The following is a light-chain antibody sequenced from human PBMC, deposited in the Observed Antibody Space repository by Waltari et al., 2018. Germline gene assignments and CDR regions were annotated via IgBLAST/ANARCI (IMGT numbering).Light chain of an antibody. V-gene: IGKV3-20*01. Sequence: EIVLTQSPGTLSLSPGERATLSCRASQSVSKYLAWYQQKPGQAPGLLIYDASTRATGIPDRCSATGWGTDFSLSISRLEPEDFAVYYCQKYGTLPATFGQGTKVQMK. CDR2: DAS. J-gene: IGKJ1*01. CDR1: QSVSKY. CDR3: QKYGTLPAT.